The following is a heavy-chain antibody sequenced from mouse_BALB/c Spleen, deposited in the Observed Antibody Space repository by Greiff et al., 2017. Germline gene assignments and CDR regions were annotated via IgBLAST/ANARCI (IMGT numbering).Heavy chain of an antibody. J-gene: IGHJ1*01. Sequence: EVQLVESGGGLVQPGGSLRLSCATSGFTFTDYYMSWVRQPPGKALEWLGFIRNKANGYTTEYSASVKGRFTISRDNSQSILYLQMNTLRAEDSATYYCARVYDYDEGYWYFDVWGAGTTVTVSS. CDR2: IRNKANGYTT. CDR1: GFTFTDYY. D-gene: IGHD2-4*01. V-gene: IGHV7-3*02. CDR3: ARVYDYDEGYWYFDV.